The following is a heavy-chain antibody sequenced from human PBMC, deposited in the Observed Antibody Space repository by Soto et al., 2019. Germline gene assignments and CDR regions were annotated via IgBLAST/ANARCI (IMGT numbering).Heavy chain of an antibody. V-gene: IGHV1-69*12. J-gene: IGHJ4*02. CDR1: GGTFSSYA. CDR2: IIPIFGTA. Sequence: QVQLVQSGAEVKKPGSSVKVSCKASGGTFSSYAISWVRQAPGQGLEWMGGIIPIFGTANYAQKFQGRVTITADESTSTAYMELSSLRSEDTAVYYCARGDPPPGDYYFDYWGQGTLVTVSS. D-gene: IGHD2-21*02. CDR3: ARGDPPPGDYYFDY.